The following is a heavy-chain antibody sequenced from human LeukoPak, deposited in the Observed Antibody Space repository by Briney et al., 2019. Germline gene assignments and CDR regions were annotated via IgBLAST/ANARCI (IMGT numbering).Heavy chain of an antibody. J-gene: IGHJ5*02. V-gene: IGHV3-23*01. CDR3: TKDPNGDYVGAFEP. CDR2: ITGGHYPT. CDR1: GFSFSSFA. Sequence: SGGSLRPSCAASGFSFSSFAMTWVRQAPGKGLEWVSSITGGHYPTYNTDSVKGRFTISRDNSKNTLYLQMNSLRADDTAVYYCTKDPNGDYVGAFEPWGQGTLVTVSS. D-gene: IGHD4-17*01.